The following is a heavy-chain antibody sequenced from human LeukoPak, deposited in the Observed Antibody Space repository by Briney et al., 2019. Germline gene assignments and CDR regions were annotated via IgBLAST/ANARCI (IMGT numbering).Heavy chain of an antibody. CDR3: ARDQSAYYGSGSPNYMDV. D-gene: IGHD3-10*01. CDR1: GFTFSDYY. V-gene: IGHV3-11*04. J-gene: IGHJ6*03. Sequence: GGTLRLSYAASGFTFSDYYMSWIRQAPGKGLEWVSYISSSGSTIYYADSVKGRFTISRDNAKNSLYLQMNSLRAEDTAVYYCARDQSAYYGSGSPNYMDVWGKGTTVTVSS. CDR2: ISSSGSTI.